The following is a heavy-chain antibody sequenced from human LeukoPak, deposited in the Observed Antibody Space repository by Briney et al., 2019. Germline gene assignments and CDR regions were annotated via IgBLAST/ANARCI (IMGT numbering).Heavy chain of an antibody. Sequence: PSETLSLTCTVSGYSISSGYYWGWIRQPPGKGLEWIGSIYHSGSTYYNPSLKSRVTISVDTSKNQFSLKLSSGTAADTAVYYCGRDLGADRMWGQGTLVIVSS. J-gene: IGHJ4*02. CDR1: GYSISSGYY. CDR3: GRDLGADRM. D-gene: IGHD1-26*01. CDR2: IYHSGST. V-gene: IGHV4-38-2*02.